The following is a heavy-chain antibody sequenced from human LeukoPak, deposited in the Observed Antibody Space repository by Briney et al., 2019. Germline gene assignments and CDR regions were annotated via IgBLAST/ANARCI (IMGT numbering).Heavy chain of an antibody. CDR1: GFTFSSYW. J-gene: IGHJ4*02. V-gene: IGHV3-74*01. CDR2: INSDGSST. CDR3: ARDPFEYYYDSSVGY. Sequence: GGSLRLSCAASGFTFSSYWMHWVRQAPGKGLVWVSRINSDGSSTSYADSVKGRFTISRDNAKNTLYMQMNSLRAEDTAVYYCARDPFEYYYDSSVGYWGQGTPVTVSS. D-gene: IGHD3-22*01.